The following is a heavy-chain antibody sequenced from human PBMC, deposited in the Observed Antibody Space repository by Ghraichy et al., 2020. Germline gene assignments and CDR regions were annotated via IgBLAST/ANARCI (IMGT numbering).Heavy chain of an antibody. D-gene: IGHD6-13*01. J-gene: IGHJ4*02. V-gene: IGHV3-23*01. CDR2: ISGSGGNT. Sequence: GGSLRLSCAASGFTFSSYAMTWVRQAPGKGLEWVSGISGSGGNTYYADSVKGRFTVSRDNSKNTLHLQMNSLRVEDTAVYYCARGSSSWYSGYWGQGTLVTVSS. CDR3: ARGSSSWYSGY. CDR1: GFTFSSYA.